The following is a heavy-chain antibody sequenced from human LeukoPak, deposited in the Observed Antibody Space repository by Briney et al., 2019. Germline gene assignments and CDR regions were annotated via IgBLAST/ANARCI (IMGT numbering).Heavy chain of an antibody. J-gene: IGHJ4*02. CDR1: GGSISGYH. Sequence: SETLSLTCTVSGGSISGYHWSWLRQPPAKGLEGIGNIYYCGSTNYKPSLKRRVTISVDTSKNQFSLKLSSVTAADTAVSSCARSTVTAAPLFYWGQEALVTVSS. CDR3: ARSTVTAAPLFY. CDR2: IYYCGST. V-gene: IGHV4-59*01. D-gene: IGHD4-17*01.